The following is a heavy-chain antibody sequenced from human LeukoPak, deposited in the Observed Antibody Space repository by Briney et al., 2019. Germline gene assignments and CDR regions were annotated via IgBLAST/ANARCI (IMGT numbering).Heavy chain of an antibody. V-gene: IGHV1-2*06. D-gene: IGHD2-2*01. CDR3: ARDCSSTICHHDAFDI. CDR1: GYTFTGYY. Sequence: ASVKVSCKASGYTFTGYYMHWVRQAPGQGLEWMGRINPNSGGTNYAQKFQGRVTMIRDTSISPAYMELSRLRSDDTAVYYCARDCSSTICHHDAFDIWGQGTMVTVSS. CDR2: INPNSGGT. J-gene: IGHJ3*02.